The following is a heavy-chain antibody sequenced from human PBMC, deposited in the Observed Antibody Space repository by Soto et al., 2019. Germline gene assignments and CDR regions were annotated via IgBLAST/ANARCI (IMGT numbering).Heavy chain of an antibody. V-gene: IGHV4-39*01. CDR3: SKTDYYYYGMDV. CDR1: GDSVSSSNYY. J-gene: IGHJ6*02. Sequence: SETLSLTCTVSGDSVSSSNYYWGWIRQPPGKGLEWIGSIYYGGSTFYNPSLKSRVTISVDTSKNQFSLRLSSVTAADTAVYYCSKTDYYYYGMDVWGQGNTVTVSS. CDR2: IYYGGST.